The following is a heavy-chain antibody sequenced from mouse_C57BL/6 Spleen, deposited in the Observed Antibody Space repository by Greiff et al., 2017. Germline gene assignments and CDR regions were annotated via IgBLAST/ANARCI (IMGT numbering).Heavy chain of an antibody. CDR2: INPNNGGT. CDR1: GYTFTDYN. D-gene: IGHD4-1*01. CDR3: AREGNWEDYAMDY. Sequence: EVKLMESGPELVKPGASVKMSCKASGYTFTDYNMHWVKQSHGKSLEWIGYINPNNGGTSYNQKFKGKATLTVNKSSSTAYMELRSLTSEDSAVYYCAREGNWEDYAMDYWGQGTSVTVSS. J-gene: IGHJ4*01. V-gene: IGHV1-22*01.